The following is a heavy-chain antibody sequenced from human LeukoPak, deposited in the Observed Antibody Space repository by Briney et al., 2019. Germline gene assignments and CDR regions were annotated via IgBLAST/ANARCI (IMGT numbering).Heavy chain of an antibody. CDR3: AKEVVYETDYYYYYGVDV. CDR2: ISGSGGST. Sequence: GGSLRLSCAASGFTFSSYAMSWVRQAPGKGLEWVSAISGSGGSTYYADSVKGRFTISRDNSKNTLYLQMNSLRAEDTAVYYCAKEVVYETDYYYYYGVDVWGQGTTVTVSS. D-gene: IGHD2-15*01. V-gene: IGHV3-23*01. J-gene: IGHJ6*02. CDR1: GFTFSSYA.